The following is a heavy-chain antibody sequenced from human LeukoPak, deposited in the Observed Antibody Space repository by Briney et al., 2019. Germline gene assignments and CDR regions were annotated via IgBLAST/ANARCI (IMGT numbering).Heavy chain of an antibody. V-gene: IGHV3-30-3*01. CDR1: GSTFSSYA. CDR3: ARETHRDALPELDY. CDR2: ISYDGSNK. Sequence: GGSLRLSCAASGSTFSSYAMHWVRQAPVKGLEWVAVISYDGSNKYYADSVKGRFTISRDNSKNTLYLQMNSLRAEDTAVYYCARETHRDALPELDYWGQGTLVTVSS. J-gene: IGHJ4*02.